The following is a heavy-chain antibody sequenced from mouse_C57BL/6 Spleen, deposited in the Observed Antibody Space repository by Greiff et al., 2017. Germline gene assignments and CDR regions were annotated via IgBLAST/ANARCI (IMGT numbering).Heavy chain of an antibody. CDR2: IDHTSGGT. J-gene: IGHJ2*01. CDR3: ARSGYDRLFDY. CDR1: GYTFTSYW. D-gene: IGHD2-14*01. Sequence: VQLQQPGAELVKPGASVKLSCKASGYTFTSYWMHWVKQRPGRGLEWIGRIDHTSGGTQYNEKFKSKATLPVDKPSSTAYMQLSSLTSEDSAVYYCARSGYDRLFDYWGQGTTLTVSS. V-gene: IGHV1-72*01.